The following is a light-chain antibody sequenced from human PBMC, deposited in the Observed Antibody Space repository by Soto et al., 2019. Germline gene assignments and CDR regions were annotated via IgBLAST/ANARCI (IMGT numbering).Light chain of an antibody. CDR3: VQGTHWPIT. Sequence: DVVMTQSPLSLPVTLGQPASISCWSSHSLVHSDGNTYLSWLHQRPGQSPRRLIYKGSNRDSGVPDRFSGSRAGADFTLKISRGEAEDVGVYYCVQGTHWPITFGRGTRLETK. CDR2: KGS. CDR1: HSLVHSDGNTY. J-gene: IGKJ5*01. V-gene: IGKV2-30*02.